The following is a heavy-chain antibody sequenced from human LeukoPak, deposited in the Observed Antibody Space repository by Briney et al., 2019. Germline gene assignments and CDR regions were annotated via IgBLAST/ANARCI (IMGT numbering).Heavy chain of an antibody. Sequence: GGSLRLSCAASGLTVSSNYMSWVRQAPGKGLEWVSVISGSGGSTYYADSVKGRFTISRDNSKNTLYLQMNSLRAEDTAVYYCARGGKYSSSWYINYFDYWGQGTLVTVSS. CDR2: ISGSGGST. D-gene: IGHD6-13*01. CDR1: GLTVSSNY. J-gene: IGHJ4*02. V-gene: IGHV3-53*01. CDR3: ARGGKYSSSWYINYFDY.